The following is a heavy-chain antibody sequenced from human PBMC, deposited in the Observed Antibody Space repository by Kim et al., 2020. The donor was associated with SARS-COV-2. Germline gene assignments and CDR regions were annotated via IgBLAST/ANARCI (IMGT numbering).Heavy chain of an antibody. CDR1: GFTFGDYA. D-gene: IGHD3-16*02. CDR2: ISSKAYGGIT. J-gene: IGHJ6*02. V-gene: IGHV3-49*04. CDR3: TSSYPLYGLDV. Sequence: GGSLRLSCTASGFTFGDYAMSWVRQAPGKGLEWVGFISSKAYGGITGYAASVKCRFTISRDDSKIIAYLQMNSLKSGDTSVYYGTSSYPLYGLDVWGQGTTVTVSS.